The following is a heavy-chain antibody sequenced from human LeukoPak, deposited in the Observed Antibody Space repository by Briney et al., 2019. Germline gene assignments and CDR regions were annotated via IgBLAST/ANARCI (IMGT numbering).Heavy chain of an antibody. J-gene: IGHJ4*02. Sequence: SETLPLTCTVSGGSISGHYWSWIRQPPGKGLEWIGYIHYSESTKYNPSLKSRVTISVDKAKNQFSLKVSSVTAADTAVYYCAREIHYYGSGSYDYWGQGTLVTVSS. CDR2: IHYSEST. CDR3: AREIHYYGSGSYDY. V-gene: IGHV4-59*11. D-gene: IGHD3-10*01. CDR1: GGSISGHY.